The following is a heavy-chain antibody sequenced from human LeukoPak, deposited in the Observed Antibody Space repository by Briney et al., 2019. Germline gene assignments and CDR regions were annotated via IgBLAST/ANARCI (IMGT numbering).Heavy chain of an antibody. CDR2: IWYDGSNK. CDR3: ATYWPVPGPYYFDY. CDR1: GFSSSSYG. D-gene: IGHD2-8*02. Sequence: PGGSLRLSCAASGFSSSSYGMHWVRQAPGKGTEWVAVIWYDGSNKYYADSVKGRFTISRDNSKNTLYLQMNSLRAEDTAVYYCATYWPVPGPYYFDYWGQGTLVTVSS. J-gene: IGHJ4*02. V-gene: IGHV3-30*02.